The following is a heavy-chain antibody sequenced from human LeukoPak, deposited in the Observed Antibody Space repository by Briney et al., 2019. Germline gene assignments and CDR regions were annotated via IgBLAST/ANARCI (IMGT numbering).Heavy chain of an antibody. CDR3: AKEDYDFWRYYFDC. Sequence: GGSLRLSCAASGFTFSSYGMHWVRQAPGKGLEWVSGISGSGGSTSYADSVKGRFTISRDNSKNTLYLQMNSLRAEDTAVYYCAKEDYDFWRYYFDCWGQGTLVTVSS. CDR2: ISGSGGST. V-gene: IGHV3-23*01. J-gene: IGHJ4*02. CDR1: GFTFSSYG. D-gene: IGHD3-3*01.